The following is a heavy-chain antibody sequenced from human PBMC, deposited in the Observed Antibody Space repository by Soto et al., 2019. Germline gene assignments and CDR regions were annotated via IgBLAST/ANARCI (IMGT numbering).Heavy chain of an antibody. Sequence: QVTLKESGPVLVKPTETLTLTCTVSGFSLSNARMGVSWIRQPPGKALEWLAHIFSNDEKSYSTSLKSRLTISKDTSKSQVVLTMTNMGPVDTATYYCARINDILTGFDYWGQGTLVTVSS. D-gene: IGHD3-9*01. CDR2: IFSNDEK. V-gene: IGHV2-26*01. J-gene: IGHJ4*02. CDR3: ARINDILTGFDY. CDR1: GFSLSNARMG.